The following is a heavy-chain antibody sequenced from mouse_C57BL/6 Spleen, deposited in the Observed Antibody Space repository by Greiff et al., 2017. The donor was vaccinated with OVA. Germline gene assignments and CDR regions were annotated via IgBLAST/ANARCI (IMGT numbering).Heavy chain of an antibody. D-gene: IGHD1-1*01. V-gene: IGHV1-66*01. CDR1: GYSFTSYY. CDR3: AREGYGSSYDWYFDV. CDR2: IYPGSGNT. J-gene: IGHJ1*03. Sequence: VQLQESGPELVKPGASVKISCKASGYSFTSYYIHWVKQRPGQGLEWIGWIYPGSGNTKYNEKFKGKATLTADTSSSTAYMQLSSLTSEDSAVYYCAREGYGSSYDWYFDVWGTGTTVTVSS.